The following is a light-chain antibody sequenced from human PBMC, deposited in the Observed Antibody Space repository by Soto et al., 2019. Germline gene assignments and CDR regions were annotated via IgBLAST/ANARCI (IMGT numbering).Light chain of an antibody. CDR2: SAS. Sequence: EIVMTQSPATLSVSPGERVTLSCRASQTITSILAWYQQKPGRAPRLLIYSASIKATGIPARFSGSASGTDFTLTISSLQSADFAIYYCQQYYQWPWTFGQGNKLDI. CDR1: QTITSI. J-gene: IGKJ1*01. V-gene: IGKV3-15*01. CDR3: QQYYQWPWT.